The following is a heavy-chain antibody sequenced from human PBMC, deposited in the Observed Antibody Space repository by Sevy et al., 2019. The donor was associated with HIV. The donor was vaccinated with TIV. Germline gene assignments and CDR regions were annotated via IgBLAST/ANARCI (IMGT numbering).Heavy chain of an antibody. CDR2: IKQDGSEK. J-gene: IGHJ6*02. CDR1: GFTFSSYW. D-gene: IGHD3-10*01. Sequence: GGSLRLSCAASGFTFSSYWMSWVRQAPGKGLEWVANIKQDGSEKYYVDSVKGRFTISRDNAKNSLYLQMNSLRAEDTAVYYCARVGFWEVQGGYYYYYYGMDVWGQGTTVTVSS. CDR3: ARVGFWEVQGGYYYYYYGMDV. V-gene: IGHV3-7*01.